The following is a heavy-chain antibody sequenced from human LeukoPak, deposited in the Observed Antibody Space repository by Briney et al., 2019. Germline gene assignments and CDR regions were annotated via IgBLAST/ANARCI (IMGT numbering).Heavy chain of an antibody. D-gene: IGHD1-26*01. J-gene: IGHJ4*02. CDR2: INHSGST. V-gene: IGHV4-34*01. CDR1: GGSFSGYY. CDR3: AEGGSYSPFDY. Sequence: SETLSLTCAVYGGSFSGYYWSWICQPPGKGLEWIGEINHSGSTNYNPSLKSRVTISVDTSKNQFSLKLSSVTAADTAVYYCAEGGSYSPFDYWGQGTLVTVSS.